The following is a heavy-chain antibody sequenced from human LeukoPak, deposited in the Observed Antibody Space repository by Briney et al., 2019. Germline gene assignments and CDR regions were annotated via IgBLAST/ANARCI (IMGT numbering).Heavy chain of an antibody. Sequence: PGGSLRLSCAASGFTFGDYAMSWVRRAPGKRLEWVSGITSNGGSIACADSVKGRFTISRDNAKNSLYLQMNSLRAEDTALYYCATDQPSYYYDSSGYYSDYWGQGTLVTVSS. D-gene: IGHD3-22*01. CDR3: ATDQPSYYYDSSGYYSDY. CDR1: GFTFGDYA. V-gene: IGHV3-20*04. J-gene: IGHJ4*02. CDR2: ITSNGGSI.